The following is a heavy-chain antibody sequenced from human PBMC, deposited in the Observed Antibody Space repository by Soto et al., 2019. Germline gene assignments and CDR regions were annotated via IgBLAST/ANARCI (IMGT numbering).Heavy chain of an antibody. J-gene: IGHJ4*02. V-gene: IGHV3-30*18. Sequence: GESLKISCAASGFTFSSYGMHWVRQAPGKGLEWVAVISYDGSNKYYADSVKGRFTISRDNSKNTLYLRMNSLRDEDTAVYYCAKDLTYYYGSGSDLRGIDYWGQGTLVTVSS. CDR1: GFTFSSYG. CDR2: ISYDGSNK. CDR3: AKDLTYYYGSGSDLRGIDY. D-gene: IGHD3-10*01.